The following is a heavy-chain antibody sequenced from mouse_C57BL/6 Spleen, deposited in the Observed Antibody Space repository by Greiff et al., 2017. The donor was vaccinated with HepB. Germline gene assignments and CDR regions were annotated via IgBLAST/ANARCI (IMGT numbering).Heavy chain of an antibody. V-gene: IGHV1-22*01. J-gene: IGHJ4*01. D-gene: IGHD2-4*01. CDR1: GYTFTDYN. Sequence: VQLQQSGPELVKPGASVKMSCKASGYTFTDYNMHWVKQSHGKSLEWIGYINPNNGGTSYNQKFKGKATLTVNKSSSTAYMELRSLTSEDSAVYDCARFGYYDYDEDYAMDYWGQGTSVTVSS. CDR2: INPNNGGT. CDR3: ARFGYYDYDEDYAMDY.